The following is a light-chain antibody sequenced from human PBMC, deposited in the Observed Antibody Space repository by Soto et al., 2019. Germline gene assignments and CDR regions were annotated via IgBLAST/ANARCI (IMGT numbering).Light chain of an antibody. CDR3: QQYHTWPIT. V-gene: IGKV3-20*01. CDR2: GAS. J-gene: IGKJ4*01. Sequence: EIVLTQSPGTLSLSPGERATLSCRAIQSVSSSYLAWYQQKPGQAPRLLIYGASSRATGIPDRFSGSGSGTEFTLTISSLQSEDCAIYYCQQYHTWPITFGGGTKVDIK. CDR1: QSVSSSY.